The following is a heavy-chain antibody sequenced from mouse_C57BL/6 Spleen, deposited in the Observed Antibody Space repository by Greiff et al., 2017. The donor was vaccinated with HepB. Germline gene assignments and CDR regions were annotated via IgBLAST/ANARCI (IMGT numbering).Heavy chain of an antibody. CDR3: ARNWDGDYFDY. Sequence: QVQLQQSGAELVKPGASVKLSCKASGYTFTSYWMQWVKQRPGQGLEWIGEIDPSDSYTNYNQKFKGKATLTVDPSSSTAYMQLSSLTSEDSAVYYCARNWDGDYFDYWGQGTTLTVSS. D-gene: IGHD4-1*01. V-gene: IGHV1-50*01. J-gene: IGHJ2*01. CDR2: IDPSDSYT. CDR1: GYTFTSYW.